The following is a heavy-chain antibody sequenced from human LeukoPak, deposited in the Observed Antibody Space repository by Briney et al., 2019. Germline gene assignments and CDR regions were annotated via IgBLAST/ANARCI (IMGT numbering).Heavy chain of an antibody. CDR1: GGSISSYY. D-gene: IGHD5-12*01. V-gene: IGHV4-59*08. Sequence: SETLSLTCTVSGGSISSYYWSWIRQPPGKGLEWIGYIYNSGSTNYNPSLKSRVTISIDTSKNQFSLRLSSVTAADTAVYYCARVRVATTIDYWGQGTLVTVSP. CDR3: ARVRVATTIDY. CDR2: IYNSGST. J-gene: IGHJ4*02.